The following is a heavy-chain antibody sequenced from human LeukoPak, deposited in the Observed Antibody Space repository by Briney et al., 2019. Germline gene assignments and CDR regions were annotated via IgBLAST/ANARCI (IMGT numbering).Heavy chain of an antibody. CDR2: IRYDGSNK. V-gene: IGHV3-30*02. Sequence: GGSLRLSCAASGFTFSSYGMHWVRQAPGKGLEWVAFIRYDGSNKYYADSVKGRFTISRDNSKNTLYLQMNSLRAEDTAVHYCASPNPFYCSGGSCYLPLDYWGQGTLVTVSS. J-gene: IGHJ4*02. CDR3: ASPNPFYCSGGSCYLPLDY. D-gene: IGHD2-15*01. CDR1: GFTFSSYG.